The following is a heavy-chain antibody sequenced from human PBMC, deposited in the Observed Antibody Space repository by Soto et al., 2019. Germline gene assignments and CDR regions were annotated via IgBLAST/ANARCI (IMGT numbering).Heavy chain of an antibody. CDR3: AHRVLPTVFGLVTTTAVYFDF. CDR2: FYWDDDK. CDR1: GFALTTSGVG. Sequence: QITLNESGPTVVRPTETLTLTCRFSGFALTTSGVGVGWIRQSPGKAPEWLALFYWDDDKRYSASLKSTLTITKHASPNQVFLTVSDLGPTDTATYYSAHRVLPTVFGLVTTTAVYFDFWGQGTPVAVSS. D-gene: IGHD3-3*01. V-gene: IGHV2-5*02. J-gene: IGHJ4*02.